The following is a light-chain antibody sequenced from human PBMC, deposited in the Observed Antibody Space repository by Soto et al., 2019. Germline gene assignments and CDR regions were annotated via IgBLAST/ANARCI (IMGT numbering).Light chain of an antibody. V-gene: IGLV1-40*01. J-gene: IGLJ1*01. CDR2: ENN. CDR1: SSNIGAGYE. Sequence: QSVLTQPASVSEAPGQRVTISCTGSSSNIGAGYEAHWYQQVPGTAPKLLIYENNNRPSGVPDRLSGSKSGTSASLAITGLQAEDEAEYYCQSYDGSLSGYVFGTGTKVTVL. CDR3: QSYDGSLSGYV.